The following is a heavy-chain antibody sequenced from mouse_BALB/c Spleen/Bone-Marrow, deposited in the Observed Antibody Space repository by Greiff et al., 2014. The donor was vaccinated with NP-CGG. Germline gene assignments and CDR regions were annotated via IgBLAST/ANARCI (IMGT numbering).Heavy chain of an antibody. D-gene: IGHD2-4*01. J-gene: IGHJ3*01. CDR1: GFNIKDTY. CDR2: IDPANGNT. CDR3: ARRGLYYDYDAWFAY. V-gene: IGHV14-3*02. Sequence: DVKLQESGAELVKPGASVKLSCTASGFNIKDTYMHWVKQRPEQGLEWIGRIDPANGNTKYDPKFQGKATITADTSSNTAYLQLSSLTSEDTAVYYCARRGLYYDYDAWFAYWGQGTLVTVSA.